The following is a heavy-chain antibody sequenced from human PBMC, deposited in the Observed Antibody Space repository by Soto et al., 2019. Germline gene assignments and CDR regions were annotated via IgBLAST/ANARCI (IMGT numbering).Heavy chain of an antibody. CDR2: ISWDGGST. D-gene: IGHD1-26*01. J-gene: IGHJ5*02. CDR1: GFTFDDYT. V-gene: IGHV3-43*01. CDR3: AKDSDSGATDNWFDP. Sequence: GGSLRLSCAASGFTFDDYTMHWVRQAPGKGLEWVSLISWDGGSTYYADSVKGRFTISRDNSKNSLYLQMNSLRTEDTALYYCAKDSDSGATDNWFDPWGQGTLVTVSS.